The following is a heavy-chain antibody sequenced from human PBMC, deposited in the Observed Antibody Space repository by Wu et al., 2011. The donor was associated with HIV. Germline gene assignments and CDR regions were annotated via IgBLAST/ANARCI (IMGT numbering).Heavy chain of an antibody. Sequence: QVQLVQSGAEVKKPGSSVKVYCKASGGTFSSYGISWVRQAPGQGPEWMGGIIPIFGTANYAQKFQGRVTITTDESTSTAYMELSSLRSEDTAVYYCARGIPYYYDSSGYSSTPYYFVLLGRGTLVTVS. V-gene: IGHV1-69*05. J-gene: IGHJ4*01. CDR2: IIPIFGTA. CDR3: ARGIPYYYDSSGYSSTPYYFVL. D-gene: IGHD3-22*01. CDR1: GGTFSSYG.